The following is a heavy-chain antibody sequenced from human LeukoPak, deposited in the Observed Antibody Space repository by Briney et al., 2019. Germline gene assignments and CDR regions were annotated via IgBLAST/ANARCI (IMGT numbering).Heavy chain of an antibody. Sequence: SVKVSCKASGGTFSSYAISWVRQAPGQGLEWMGGIIPIFGTANYAQKFRGRVTITADESTSTAYMELSSLSSEDTAVYYCARSIVVVPAASDAFDIWGQGTMVTVSS. J-gene: IGHJ3*02. D-gene: IGHD2-2*01. CDR2: IIPIFGTA. V-gene: IGHV1-69*01. CDR1: GGTFSSYA. CDR3: ARSIVVVPAASDAFDI.